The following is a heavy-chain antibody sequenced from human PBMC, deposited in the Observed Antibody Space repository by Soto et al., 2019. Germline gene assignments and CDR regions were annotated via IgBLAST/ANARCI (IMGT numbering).Heavy chain of an antibody. Sequence: KASETLSLTCTVSGGSISSGGYYWSWIRQHPGKGLEWIGYIYYSGSTYYNPSLKSRVTISVDTSKNQFSLKLSSVTAADTAVYYCARAGRALYYYGMDVWGQGTTVTVSS. V-gene: IGHV4-31*03. J-gene: IGHJ6*02. CDR1: GGSISSGGYY. CDR3: ARAGRALYYYGMDV. D-gene: IGHD1-26*01. CDR2: IYYSGST.